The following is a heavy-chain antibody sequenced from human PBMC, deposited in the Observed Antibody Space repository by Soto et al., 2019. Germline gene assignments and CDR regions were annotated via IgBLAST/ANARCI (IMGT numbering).Heavy chain of an antibody. D-gene: IGHD3-10*01. V-gene: IGHV3-33*01. J-gene: IGHJ4*02. CDR3: ASALETGDY. CDR1: GFTFSNYG. CDR2: IWYDGSNK. Sequence: QVQLVESGGGVVQPGRSLRLSCASSGFTFSNYGMHWVRQAPGKGPEWVAVIWYDGSNKYYADSVKGRFTISRDNSKNTLYLQLNSLRAEDPAVYYCASALETGDYWGQGTLVTVSS.